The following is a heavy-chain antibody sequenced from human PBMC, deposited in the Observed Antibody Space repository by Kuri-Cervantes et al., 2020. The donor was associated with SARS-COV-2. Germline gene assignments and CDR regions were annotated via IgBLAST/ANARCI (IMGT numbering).Heavy chain of an antibody. D-gene: IGHD5-12*01. CDR1: GFTFSSYW. CDR3: ARETSGYEYYFDY. CDR2: IKQDGSEK. Sequence: GGSLRLSCAACGFTFSSYWMSWARQAPGKGLEWVANIKQDGSEKYYVDSVKGRFTISRDNAKNSLYLQMNSLRAEDTAVYYCARETSGYEYYFDYWGQGTLVTVSS. J-gene: IGHJ4*02. V-gene: IGHV3-7*01.